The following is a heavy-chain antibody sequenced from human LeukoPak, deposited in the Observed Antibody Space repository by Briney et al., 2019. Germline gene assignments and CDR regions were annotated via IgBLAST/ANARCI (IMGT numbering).Heavy chain of an antibody. V-gene: IGHV3-23*01. CDR1: GFTFSSYA. D-gene: IGHD4-23*01. J-gene: IGHJ4*02. CDR2: ISGSGGST. Sequence: GGSLRLSCAASGFTFSSYAMSWVRQAPGKGLEWVSAISGSGGSTYYADSVRGQFTISRDNSKNTLHLQMNSLRAEDTAVYYCAITTVVTPGDYWGQGTLVTVSS. CDR3: AITTVVTPGDY.